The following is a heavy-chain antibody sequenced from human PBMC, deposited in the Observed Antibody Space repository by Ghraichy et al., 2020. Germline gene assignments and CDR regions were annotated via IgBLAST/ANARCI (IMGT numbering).Heavy chain of an antibody. D-gene: IGHD1-26*01. V-gene: IGHV3-33*01. Sequence: GESLNISCAASGFTFSSHGMHWVRQAPGKGLEWVAVIWSGGNKKQYADSVKGRFTISRDDSEETLYLQMNSPRVEDTAVYYCARDLSYYSDDQWGQGTLVTVSS. CDR2: IWSGGNKK. J-gene: IGHJ4*02. CDR1: GFTFSSHG. CDR3: ARDLSYYSDDQ.